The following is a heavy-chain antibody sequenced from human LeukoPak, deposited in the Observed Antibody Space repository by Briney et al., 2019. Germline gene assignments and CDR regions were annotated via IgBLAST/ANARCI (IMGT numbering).Heavy chain of an antibody. CDR3: ARGDSSSYSYSTRAEYFQH. V-gene: IGHV3-53*01. CDR2: VYSNDNT. D-gene: IGHD3-22*01. CDR1: GFTVSSNY. J-gene: IGHJ1*01. Sequence: PGGSLRLSCAASGFTVSSNYMSWVRQAPGKGLEWVSVVYSNDNTYYADSVKGRFTTSRDNSKNTLYLQMNSLRAEDTAVYYCARGDSSSYSYSTRAEYFQHWGQGTLVTVSS.